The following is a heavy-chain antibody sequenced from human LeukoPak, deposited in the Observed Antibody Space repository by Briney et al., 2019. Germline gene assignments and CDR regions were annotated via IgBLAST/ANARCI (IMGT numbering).Heavy chain of an antibody. V-gene: IGHV4-4*07. J-gene: IGHJ4*02. CDR1: GGSTSNSF. CDR3: ARAPGGCGGTCAFDY. D-gene: IGHD2-15*01. Sequence: PSETLSLTCTVSGGSTSNSFWSWIRQPAGKGLEGIGRIYTDGSTNSNPSLRSRLTMSLDTSNNQVSLKLTSVTAAATAVYFCARAPGGCGGTCAFDYWGQGILVTVSS. CDR2: IYTDGST.